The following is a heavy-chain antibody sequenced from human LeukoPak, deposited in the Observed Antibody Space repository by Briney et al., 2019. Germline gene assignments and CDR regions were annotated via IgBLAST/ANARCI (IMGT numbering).Heavy chain of an antibody. CDR3: ARGPERGYSYWVGGWSPTYYFDY. CDR2: INHSGST. D-gene: IGHD5-18*01. J-gene: IGHJ4*02. V-gene: IGHV4-34*01. CDR1: GGSFSGYY. Sequence: SETLSLTCAVYGGSFSGYYWSWIRQPPGKGLEWIGEINHSGSTNYNPSLKSRVTISVDTSKNQFSLKLSSVTAADTAVYYCARGPERGYSYWVGGWSPTYYFDYWGQGTLVTVSS.